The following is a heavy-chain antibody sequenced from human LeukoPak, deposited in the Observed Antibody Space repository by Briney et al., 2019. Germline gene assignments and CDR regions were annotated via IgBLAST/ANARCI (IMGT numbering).Heavy chain of an antibody. D-gene: IGHD1-26*01. V-gene: IGHV1-18*01. CDR1: GYTFTSYG. J-gene: IGHJ4*02. Sequence: ASVKVSCKASGYTFTSYGISWVRQAPGQGLEWMGWISAYNGNTNYAQKLQGRVTMTTDTSTSTAYMELRSLRSDDTAVYYCARTDYSGSYLLQEYYFDYWGQGTLVTVSS. CDR2: ISAYNGNT. CDR3: ARTDYSGSYLLQEYYFDY.